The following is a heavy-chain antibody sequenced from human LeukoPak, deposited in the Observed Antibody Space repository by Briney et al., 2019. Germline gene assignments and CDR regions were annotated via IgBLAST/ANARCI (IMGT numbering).Heavy chain of an antibody. V-gene: IGHV3-23*01. CDR3: AKDMQWELQRAFDY. CDR2: ISGSAATI. D-gene: IGHD1-26*01. Sequence: PGGSLRLSCAASGFTFSNYGMTWVRQAPGKGLEWVSSISGSAATISYADSVKGRFTISRDNAKNSLYLQMNSLRAEDTALYYCAKDMQWELQRAFDYWGQGTLVTVSS. CDR1: GFTFSNYG. J-gene: IGHJ4*02.